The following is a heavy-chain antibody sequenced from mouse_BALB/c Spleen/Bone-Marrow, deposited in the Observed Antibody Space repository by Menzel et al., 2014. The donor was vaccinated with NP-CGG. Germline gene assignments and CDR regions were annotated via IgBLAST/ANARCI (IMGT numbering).Heavy chain of an antibody. CDR1: GYKFISYV. Sequence: EVQLQQSGAELVKPGASVKMSCKASGYKFISYVMHWVKQKPGQGLEWIGYIIPYNDDTNYNEKFKGKATLTLDKSSSKAYMQRISLASEDSAVYYSARHYDEYDGVTDYWGQGTSVTVSS. CDR2: IIPYNDDT. J-gene: IGHJ4*01. CDR3: ARHYDEYDGVTDY. V-gene: IGHV1-14*01. D-gene: IGHD2-4*01.